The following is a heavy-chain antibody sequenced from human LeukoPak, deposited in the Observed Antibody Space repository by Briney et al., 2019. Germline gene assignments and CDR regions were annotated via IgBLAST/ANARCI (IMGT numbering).Heavy chain of an antibody. CDR2: INSDGSST. Sequence: PGGSLGLSCAASGFTFSSYWMHWVRQAPGKGPVWVSRINSDGSSTSYADSVKGRFTISRDNAKNMLYLQMNSLRAEDTAVYYCAKDHRYCSGGSCYTHDYWGQGTLVTVSS. CDR1: GFTFSSYW. J-gene: IGHJ4*02. CDR3: AKDHRYCSGGSCYTHDY. V-gene: IGHV3-74*01. D-gene: IGHD2-15*01.